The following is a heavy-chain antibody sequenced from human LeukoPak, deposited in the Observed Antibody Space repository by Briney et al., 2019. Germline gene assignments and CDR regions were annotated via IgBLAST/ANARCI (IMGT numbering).Heavy chain of an antibody. CDR3: ASHKGF. J-gene: IGHJ4*02. Sequence: PSETLSLTCTVSGGSISNNYWSWFRQPPGKRLEWIGYIYYSGSTNYNPSLKSRVTISVDTSKSQFSLKLSSVTAADTAVYYCASHKGFWGQGTLVTVSS. CDR2: IYYSGST. V-gene: IGHV4-59*01. CDR1: GGSISNNY.